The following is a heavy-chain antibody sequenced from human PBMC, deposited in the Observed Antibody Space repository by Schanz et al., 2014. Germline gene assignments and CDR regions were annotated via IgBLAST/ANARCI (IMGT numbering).Heavy chain of an antibody. CDR1: GYTFTSYD. CDR3: ARGRTFDY. J-gene: IGHJ4*02. Sequence: QVQLIQSGAEVKKPGASVKVSCTASGYTFTSYDINWVRQAPGQGLEWLGWMNPNSGNPGFAQKFRGRVTMTRNTSMSTAYIELHILTSEYMAVYYCARGRTFDYWGQGTLVTVSS. V-gene: IGHV1-8*01. CDR2: MNPNSGNP.